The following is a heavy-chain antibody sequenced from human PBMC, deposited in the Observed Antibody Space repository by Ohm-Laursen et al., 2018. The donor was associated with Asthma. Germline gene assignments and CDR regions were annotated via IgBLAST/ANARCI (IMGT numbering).Heavy chain of an antibody. J-gene: IGHJ4*02. D-gene: IGHD6-19*01. CDR2: ISWNSGSI. Sequence: SLRLSCAAYGFTFDDYAMYWVRQAPGKGLEWVSGISWNSGSIGYGDSVNGRFTISRDNDKNSLYLQMNSLRAEDTALYCCAKGLISGYSSVLYYFDYWSQGTLVTVSS. V-gene: IGHV3-9*01. CDR1: GFTFDDYA. CDR3: AKGLISGYSSVLYYFDY.